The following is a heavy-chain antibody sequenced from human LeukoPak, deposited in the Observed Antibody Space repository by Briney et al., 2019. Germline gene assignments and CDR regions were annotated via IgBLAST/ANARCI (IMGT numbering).Heavy chain of an antibody. J-gene: IGHJ4*02. CDR3: ARHGAAAGTGYFDY. CDR1: GGSISSYY. D-gene: IGHD6-13*01. V-gene: IGHV4-59*08. Sequence: SETLSLTCTVSGGSISSYYWSWIRQPPGKGLEWIGYIYYSGSTNYNPSLKSRVTISVDTSKSQFSLKLSSVTAADTAVYYCARHGAAAGTGYFDYWGQGTLVTVSS. CDR2: IYYSGST.